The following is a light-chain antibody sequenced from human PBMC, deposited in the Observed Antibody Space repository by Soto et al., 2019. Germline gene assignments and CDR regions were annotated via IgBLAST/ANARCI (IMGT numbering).Light chain of an antibody. J-gene: IGLJ3*02. CDR3: SSYAGSKNLV. CDR2: EVT. Sequence: QSALTQPPSASGSPGQSVTISCTGTSSDVGGYNFVSWYQQHPGKAPKLMIYEVTKRPSGVPDRFSGSKSGNTASLTVSGLQAEDEADYYCSSYAGSKNLVFGGETKLTVL. V-gene: IGLV2-8*01. CDR1: SSDVGGYNF.